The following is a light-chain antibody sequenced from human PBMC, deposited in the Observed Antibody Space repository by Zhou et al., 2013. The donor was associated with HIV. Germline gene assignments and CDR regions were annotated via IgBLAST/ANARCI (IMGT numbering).Light chain of an antibody. CDR2: KAS. J-gene: IGKJ3*01. Sequence: DIQMTQSPSTLSASVGDRVTITCRASQSISSWLAWYQQKPGKAPKLLIYKASSLESGVPSRFSGSGSGTEFTLTISSLQPEDFAVYYCQQYDNWPPFTFGPGTKVESK. CDR1: QSISSW. V-gene: IGKV1-5*03. CDR3: QQYDNWPPFT.